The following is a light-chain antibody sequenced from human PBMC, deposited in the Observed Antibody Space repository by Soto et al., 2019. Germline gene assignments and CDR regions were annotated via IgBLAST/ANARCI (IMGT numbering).Light chain of an antibody. CDR2: DAS. V-gene: IGKV3-20*01. CDR3: QQYGNSPRT. CDR1: QSVRSSY. Sequence: EVVLTQSPGTLSLSPGEIATLSCRASQSVRSSYVAWYQQKPGQALRLLIYDASRRATGIPDRFSGSGSGTDFTLTISRLEPEDFAVYHCQQYGNSPRTFGQGTRLEIK. J-gene: IGKJ5*01.